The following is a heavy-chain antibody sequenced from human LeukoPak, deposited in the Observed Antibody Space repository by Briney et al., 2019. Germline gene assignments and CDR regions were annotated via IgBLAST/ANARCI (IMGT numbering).Heavy chain of an antibody. J-gene: IGHJ4*02. CDR3: ARGRYSSYWYVFGY. CDR1: GYTFTSYH. Sequence: ASVKVSCKASGYTFTSYHINWVRQATGQGLEWMGWMNPNSGNTGYAQKFQGRVTMTRNTSTSTAYMELSSLRSEDTAVYYCARGRYSSYWYVFGYWGQGTLVTVSS. V-gene: IGHV1-8*01. CDR2: MNPNSGNT. D-gene: IGHD6-19*01.